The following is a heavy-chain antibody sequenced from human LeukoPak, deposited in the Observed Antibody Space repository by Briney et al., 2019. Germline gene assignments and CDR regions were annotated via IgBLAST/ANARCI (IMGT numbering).Heavy chain of an antibody. CDR1: GGTFSSYG. CDR3: ATDSIVVVPAAMLRRAFDI. V-gene: IGHV1-69*06. Sequence: SVKVSCKASGGTFSSYGISWVRQAPGQGLEWMGGIIPIFGTANYAQKFQGRVTMTEDTSTDTAYMELSSLRSEGTAVYYCATDSIVVVPAAMLRRAFDIWGQGTMVTVSS. J-gene: IGHJ3*02. D-gene: IGHD2-2*01. CDR2: IIPIFGTA.